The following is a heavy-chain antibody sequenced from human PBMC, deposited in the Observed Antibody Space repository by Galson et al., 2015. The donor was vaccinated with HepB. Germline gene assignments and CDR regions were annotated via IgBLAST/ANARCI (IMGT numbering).Heavy chain of an antibody. J-gene: IGHJ6*02. D-gene: IGHD3-9*01. CDR1: GFTFSSYA. V-gene: IGHV3-23*01. Sequence: SLRLSCAASGFTFSSYAMSWVRQAPGKGLEWVSAISGSGGSTYYADSVKGRFTISRDNSKNTLYLQMNSLRAEDTAVYYCAKDTFYDTTSTLGMDVWGQGTTVTVSS. CDR3: AKDTFYDTTSTLGMDV. CDR2: ISGSGGST.